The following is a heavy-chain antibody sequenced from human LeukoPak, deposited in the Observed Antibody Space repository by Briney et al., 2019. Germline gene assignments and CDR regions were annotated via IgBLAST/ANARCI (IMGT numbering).Heavy chain of an antibody. D-gene: IGHD3/OR15-3a*01. CDR1: GFTFSSYW. CDR2: INSDGSST. Sequence: PGESLRLSCAASGFTFSSYWMHWVRQVPGKGLVWVSRINSDGSSTNYADSVKGRFTISRDNAKNSLYLQMNSLRAEDTAVYYCARARIFDWNFDYWGQGTLVTVSS. CDR3: ARARIFDWNFDY. J-gene: IGHJ4*02. V-gene: IGHV3-74*01.